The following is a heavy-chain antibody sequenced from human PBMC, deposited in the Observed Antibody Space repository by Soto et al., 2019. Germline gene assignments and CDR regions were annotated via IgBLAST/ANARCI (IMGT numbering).Heavy chain of an antibody. CDR1: GFTFGDYA. D-gene: IGHD2-8*01. V-gene: IGHV3-49*03. CDR2: IRSKAYGGTT. Sequence: EVQLVESGGGLVQPGRSLRLSCTASGFTFGDYAMSWFRQAPGKGLEWVGFIRSKAYGGTTEYAASVKGRFTISRDDSKSIAYLQMNSLKTEDTAVYYCTRGAARYCTNGVCSLFDYWGQGTLVTVSS. J-gene: IGHJ4*02. CDR3: TRGAARYCTNGVCSLFDY.